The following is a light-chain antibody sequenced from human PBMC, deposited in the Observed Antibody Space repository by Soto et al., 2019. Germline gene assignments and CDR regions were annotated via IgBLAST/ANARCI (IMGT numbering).Light chain of an antibody. CDR2: DVS. J-gene: IGLJ1*01. CDR3: SSYTTTSTLYV. V-gene: IGLV2-14*01. Sequence: QSALPQLASVSGSLGPAITITFTGTSSEVAAYNHVSWYQQHPGKAPKLRIYDVSNRPSGVSNRFSGSKSGNTASLTISGLQAEDGADYYCSSYTTTSTLYVFGTGTKLAL. CDR1: SSEVAAYNH.